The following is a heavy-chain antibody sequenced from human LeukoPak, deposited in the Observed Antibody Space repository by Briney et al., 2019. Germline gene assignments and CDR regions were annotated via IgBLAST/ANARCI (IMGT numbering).Heavy chain of an antibody. J-gene: IGHJ5*02. CDR3: ARRYYDFWSGYREENWFDP. V-gene: IGHV4-59*08. CDR2: IYYSGST. CDR1: GGSISSYY. Sequence: SETLSLTCTVSGGSISSYYWSWIRQPPGKGLEWIGYIYYSGSTDYNPSLKSRVTISVDTSKNQFSLELSSVTAADTAVYYCARRYYDFWSGYREENWFDPWGQGTLVTVSS. D-gene: IGHD3-3*01.